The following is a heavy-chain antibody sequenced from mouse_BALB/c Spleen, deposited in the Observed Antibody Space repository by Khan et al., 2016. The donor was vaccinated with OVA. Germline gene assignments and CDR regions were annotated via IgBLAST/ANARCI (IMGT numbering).Heavy chain of an antibody. CDR1: GYTFTNYG. CDR2: INTYTGEP. CDR3: TSRSSYCALDY. J-gene: IGHJ4*01. D-gene: IGHD1-1*01. V-gene: IGHV9-3-1*01. Sequence: QIQLVQSGPELKKPGETVKISCKASGYTFTNYGMNWVKQAPGKGLKWMGWINTYTGEPTYADDFKGRFAFSLETSASTAYLQSNNLKNEDTAPYLCTSRSSYCALDYWGQGTSVTVYS.